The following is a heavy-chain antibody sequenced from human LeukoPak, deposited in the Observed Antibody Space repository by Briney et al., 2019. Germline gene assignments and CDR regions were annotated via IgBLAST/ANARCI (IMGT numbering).Heavy chain of an antibody. J-gene: IGHJ4*02. CDR2: ISSGAGTI. Sequence: GGSLRLSCAASGFTFSSYEMNWVRQAPGKGLEWISYISSGAGTIYYADSVKGRFTISRDNAKNSLYLRMNSLRAEDTAVYYCARRYSNFPYSHDSWGQGTLVTVSS. V-gene: IGHV3-48*03. D-gene: IGHD4-11*01. CDR3: ARRYSNFPYSHDS. CDR1: GFTFSSYE.